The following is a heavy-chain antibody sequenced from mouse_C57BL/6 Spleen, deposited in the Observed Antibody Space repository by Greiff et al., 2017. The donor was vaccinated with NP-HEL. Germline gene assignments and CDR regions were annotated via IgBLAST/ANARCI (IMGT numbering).Heavy chain of an antibody. V-gene: IGHV1-76*01. Sequence: VQLQQSGAELVRPGASVKLSCKASGYTFTDYYINWVKQRPGQGLEWIARIYPGSGNTYYNEKFKGKATLTAEKSSSTAYLQLSSLTSEDSAVYFCAREPMAGGYWGQGTRVTVSA. CDR3: AREPMAGGY. D-gene: IGHD2-3*01. CDR2: IYPGSGNT. CDR1: GYTFTDYY. J-gene: IGHJ3*02.